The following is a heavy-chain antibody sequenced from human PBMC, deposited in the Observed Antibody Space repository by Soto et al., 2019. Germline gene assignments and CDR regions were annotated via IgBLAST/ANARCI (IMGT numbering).Heavy chain of an antibody. Sequence: PGGSLRLSCAASGFTFSSYWMHWVRQGPGKGLVWVSRMNTDGSSTSYADSVKGRFTISRDNAKNTLYLQMNTLRADDTAVYYCVRHNWNDEGLWGQGTLVTVSS. CDR3: VRHNWNDEGL. J-gene: IGHJ1*01. D-gene: IGHD1-1*01. CDR1: GFTFSSYW. CDR2: MNTDGSST. V-gene: IGHV3-74*01.